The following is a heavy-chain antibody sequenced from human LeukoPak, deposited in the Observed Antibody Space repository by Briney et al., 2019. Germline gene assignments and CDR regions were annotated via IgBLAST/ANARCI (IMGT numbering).Heavy chain of an antibody. V-gene: IGHV3-20*04. CDR1: GFTFDDYG. Sequence: GGSLRLSCAASGFTFDDYGMSWVRQAPGKGLEWVSGINWNGGSTGYADSVKGRFTISRDNAKNSLYLQMDSLRAEDTALYYCARDKAVAGKGVFDYWGQGTLVTVSS. D-gene: IGHD6-19*01. J-gene: IGHJ4*02. CDR3: ARDKAVAGKGVFDY. CDR2: INWNGGST.